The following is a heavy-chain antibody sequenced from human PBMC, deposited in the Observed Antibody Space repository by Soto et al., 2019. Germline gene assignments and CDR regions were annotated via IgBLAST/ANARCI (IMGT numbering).Heavy chain of an antibody. CDR3: AKAGFSSGWSPSYFDY. Sequence: EVQLLESGGGLVQPGRSLRLSCAASGFTFSSYAMNWVRQAPGKGLEWVSAMSGTGGSTCYADSVKGRFTISRDNSKNKLYLQMNSLRVEDTAVFYCAKAGFSSGWSPSYFDYWGQGTLVTVSS. CDR2: MSGTGGST. D-gene: IGHD6-19*01. J-gene: IGHJ4*02. CDR1: GFTFSSYA. V-gene: IGHV3-23*01.